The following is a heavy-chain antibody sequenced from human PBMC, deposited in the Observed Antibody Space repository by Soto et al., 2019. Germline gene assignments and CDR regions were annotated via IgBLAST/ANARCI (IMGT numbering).Heavy chain of an antibody. V-gene: IGHV4-39*01. Sequence: SAALSRTGDGSGGSISSSRSYWAWIRQPPGKGLEWIANIFYSGSTYYNPSLASRVTVSVDTSKNQFSLKLSSVTAADTAVYYFARQPTTADIHLWFAPWGQGTPVPVSP. CDR3: ARQPTTADIHLWFAP. D-gene: IGHD2-2*01. CDR1: GGSISSSRSY. CDR2: IFYSGST. J-gene: IGHJ5*02.